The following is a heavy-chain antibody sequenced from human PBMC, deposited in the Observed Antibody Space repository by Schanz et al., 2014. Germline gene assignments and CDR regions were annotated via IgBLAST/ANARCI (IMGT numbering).Heavy chain of an antibody. CDR2: IRYDGRNK. J-gene: IGHJ4*02. D-gene: IGHD3-9*01. Sequence: QVQLVESGGGLVKPGGSLRLSCAASGFTFISYDIHWVRQAPGKGLEWVAVIRYDGRNKNFVESVKGRFTISRDNSKNTLYLQMNSLRAEDTAVYYCAEDHAGSDILTALGNWGQGTLVTVSS. CDR1: GFTFISYD. CDR3: AEDHAGSDILTALGN. V-gene: IGHV3-30*02.